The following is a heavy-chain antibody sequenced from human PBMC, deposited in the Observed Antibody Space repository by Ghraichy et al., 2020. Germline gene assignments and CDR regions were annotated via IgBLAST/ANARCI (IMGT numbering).Heavy chain of an antibody. J-gene: IGHJ4*02. V-gene: IGHV3-21*01. D-gene: IGHD4-17*01. CDR1: GFTFSSYS. CDR2: ISSSSSYI. Sequence: GGSLRLSCAASGFTFSSYSMNWVRQAPGKGLEWVSSISSSSSYIYYADSVKGRFTISRDNAKNSLYLQMNSLRAEDTAVYYCARSPNAGDYLFDYWGQGTLVTVSS. CDR3: ARSPNAGDYLFDY.